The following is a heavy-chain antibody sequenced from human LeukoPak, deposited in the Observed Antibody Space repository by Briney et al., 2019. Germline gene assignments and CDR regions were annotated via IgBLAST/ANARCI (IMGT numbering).Heavy chain of an antibody. V-gene: IGHV3-33*08. CDR1: GFTFSSYS. D-gene: IGHD3-10*01. CDR2: IWYDGSEK. J-gene: IGHJ4*02. CDR3: ARDGYYGSGRPFDY. Sequence: PGGSLRLSCAASGFTFSSYSMNWVRQAPGKGLEWVAVIWYDGSEKYYADSVKGRLTISRDNSKNTLYLQMNSLRADDTAVHYCARDGYYGSGRPFDYWGQGALVSVSS.